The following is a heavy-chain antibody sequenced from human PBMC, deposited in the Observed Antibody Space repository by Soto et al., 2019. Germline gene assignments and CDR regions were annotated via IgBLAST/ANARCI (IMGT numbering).Heavy chain of an antibody. CDR2: IYNSVIT. J-gene: IGHJ4*02. CDR3: ARGWDANS. Sequence: QVLMHESGPGLVKPSETLSLTCTVSGASVSSGNQYWSWIRQPPGKRLEWIGFIYNSVITNYSPSLKSRVSISADTSRNQFSLKMSSMTAADTAVYYCARGWDANSWGQGALVTVSS. V-gene: IGHV4-61*01. CDR1: GASVSSGNQY. D-gene: IGHD6-19*01.